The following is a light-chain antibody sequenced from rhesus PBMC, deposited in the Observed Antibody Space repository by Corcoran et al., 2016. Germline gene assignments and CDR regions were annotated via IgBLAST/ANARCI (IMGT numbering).Light chain of an antibody. CDR3: CSYAGRYIYI. V-gene: IGLV2-32*01. Sequence: QAALTQPRSVSGSPGQSGTICCTGTSSDIGGFNFVSWYQHHPGTAPKLMIYEVSKRPQGVSDRFSGSKSGNTASLTISGRHAEDEADYSCCSYAGRYIYIFGAGTRLTVL. CDR2: EVS. CDR1: SSDIGGFNF. J-gene: IGLJ1*01.